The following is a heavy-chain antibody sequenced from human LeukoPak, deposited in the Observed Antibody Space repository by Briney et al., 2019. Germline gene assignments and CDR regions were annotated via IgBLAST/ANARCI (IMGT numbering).Heavy chain of an antibody. J-gene: IGHJ3*02. V-gene: IGHV4-59*01. CDR1: GGSIRSYF. CDR3: ARGLVLATDDAFDI. D-gene: IGHD5-12*01. CDR2: IWDTEIT. Sequence: PSETLSLTCTVSGGSIRSYFWSWLRQPPGKGLEWIWYIWDTEITDYNPSLKSRVTISLDTSKNHFSLKLRSVTAADTALYFCARGLVLATDDAFDIWGQGTLVTVSS.